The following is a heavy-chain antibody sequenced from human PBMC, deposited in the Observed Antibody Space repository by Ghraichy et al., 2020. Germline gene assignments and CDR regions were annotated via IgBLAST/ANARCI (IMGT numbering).Heavy chain of an antibody. CDR1: GFTFSSYS. Sequence: GGSLRLSCAASGFTFSSYSMNWVRQAPGKGLEWVSYISSSSSTIYYADSVKGRFTISRDNAKNSLYLQMNSLRAEDTAVYYCARDHDSGFRYYYYGMDVWGQGTTVTVSS. CDR3: ARDHDSGFRYYYYGMDV. CDR2: ISSSSSTI. J-gene: IGHJ6*02. D-gene: IGHD5-12*01. V-gene: IGHV3-48*01.